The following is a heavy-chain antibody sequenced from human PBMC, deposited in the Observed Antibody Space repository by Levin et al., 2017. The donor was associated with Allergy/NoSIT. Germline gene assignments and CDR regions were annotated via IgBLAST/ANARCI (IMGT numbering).Heavy chain of an antibody. CDR1: GGSFSGYY. Sequence: ASETLSLTCAVYGGSFSGYYWSWIRQPPGKGLEWIGEINHSGSTNYNPSLKSRVTISVDTSKNQFSLKLSSVTAADTAVYYCARAPGRCSSTSCPGRYYYYYGMDVWGQGTTVTVSS. J-gene: IGHJ6*02. V-gene: IGHV4-34*01. D-gene: IGHD2-2*01. CDR2: INHSGST. CDR3: ARAPGRCSSTSCPGRYYYYYGMDV.